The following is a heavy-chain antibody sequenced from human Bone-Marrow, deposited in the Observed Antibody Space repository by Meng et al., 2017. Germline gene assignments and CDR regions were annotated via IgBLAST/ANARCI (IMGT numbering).Heavy chain of an antibody. Sequence: GGSLRLSCAASDFSFSSYEMNWIRQAPGKGLEWVSYISSGGSTIYYADSVKGRFAISRDNAKNSLYLHMNILRAEDTAVYYCARVGALYYYDSTGYYSWGQGTLVTVSS. CDR2: ISSGGSTI. J-gene: IGHJ4*02. CDR1: DFSFSSYE. D-gene: IGHD3-22*01. V-gene: IGHV3-48*03. CDR3: ARVGALYYYDSTGYYS.